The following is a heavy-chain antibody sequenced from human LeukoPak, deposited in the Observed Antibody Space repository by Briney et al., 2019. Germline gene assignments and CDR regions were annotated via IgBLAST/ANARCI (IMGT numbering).Heavy chain of an antibody. J-gene: IGHJ4*02. Sequence: GGSLRLSCEASGFAFSSYEMNWVRQAPGKGLEWISYISSGGTIYYAESVKGRLTISRDNAKNSLYLQMKSLRAEDTAVYYCARVSRVTTNFDYWGQGTLVTVSS. D-gene: IGHD1-1*01. CDR2: ISSGGTI. CDR1: GFAFSSYE. CDR3: ARVSRVTTNFDY. V-gene: IGHV3-48*03.